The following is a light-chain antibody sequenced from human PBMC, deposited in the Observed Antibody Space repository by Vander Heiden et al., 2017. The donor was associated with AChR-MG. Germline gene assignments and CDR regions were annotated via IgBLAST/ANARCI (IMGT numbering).Light chain of an antibody. CDR1: TLGDKY. J-gene: IGLJ3*02. Sequence: SHELTQPPSVSVSPGQTASITCSGATLGDKYVCWYQQKSGQSPLLVIYQDTKRPSGIPERFSGSNSGNTATLTIGGTQATDEADYYCQAWDRNSEEVFGGGTKLTVL. CDR3: QAWDRNSEEV. CDR2: QDT. V-gene: IGLV3-1*01.